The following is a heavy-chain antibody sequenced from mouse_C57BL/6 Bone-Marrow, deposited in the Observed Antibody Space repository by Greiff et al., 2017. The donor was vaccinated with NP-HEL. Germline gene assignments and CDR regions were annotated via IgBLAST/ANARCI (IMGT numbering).Heavy chain of an antibody. J-gene: IGHJ3*01. CDR2: INPNNGGT. CDR1: GYTFTDYN. Sequence: EVQLQQSGPELVKPGASVKMSCKASGYTFTDYNMHWVKQSHGKSLEWIGYINPNNGGTSYNQKFKGKATLTVNKSSSTAYMELRSLTSEDSAVYYCARSANYYYGSPAWFAYWGQGTLVTVSA. CDR3: ARSANYYYGSPAWFAY. D-gene: IGHD1-1*01. V-gene: IGHV1-22*01.